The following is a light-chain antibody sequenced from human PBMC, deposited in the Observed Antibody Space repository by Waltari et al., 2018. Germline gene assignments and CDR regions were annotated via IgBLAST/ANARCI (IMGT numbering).Light chain of an antibody. CDR3: QQRADSST. Sequence: EIVLTQSPATLSLSPGDRATLSCRASRSVRSYLAWYQQKRGQAPRLLHYDTSHRAPRSPAGFSGSGSGADFTLTISRLEPEDFAVYYCQQRADSSTFGQGTKLEIK. CDR1: RSVRSY. CDR2: DTS. J-gene: IGKJ2*01. V-gene: IGKV3-11*01.